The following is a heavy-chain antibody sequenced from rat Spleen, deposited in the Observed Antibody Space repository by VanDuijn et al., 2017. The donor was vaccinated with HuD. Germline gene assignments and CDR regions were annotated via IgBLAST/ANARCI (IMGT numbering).Heavy chain of an antibody. D-gene: IGHD1-12*02. Sequence: EVQLVESGGGLVQPGRSMKLSCAASGFTFSTYDMTWVRQASTKGLEGVATIIYDGSNTNYRDSVKGRFTISRDNAKITLYLQMDSLRSEDTATYYCARRGIYYYDGYFAYWGQGTLVTVSS. J-gene: IGHJ3*01. CDR2: IIYDGSNT. CDR3: ARRGIYYYDGYFAY. CDR1: GFTFSTYD. V-gene: IGHV5-25*01.